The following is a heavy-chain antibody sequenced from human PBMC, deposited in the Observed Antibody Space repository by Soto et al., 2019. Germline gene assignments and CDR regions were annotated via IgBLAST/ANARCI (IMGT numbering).Heavy chain of an antibody. CDR1: LFNLSRYE. D-gene: IGHD5-12*01. CDR3: ASYSGYDDTNN. CDR2: ISSSGSTI. V-gene: IGHV3-48*03. Sequence: GGSLRLACSASLFNLSRYEMNLFRHPPGNGLEWVSYISSSGSTIYYADSVNGRFTISRDNAKNSLYLQMNSLRAEDTAVYYCASYSGYDDTNNWGQGTLVTVSS. J-gene: IGHJ4*02.